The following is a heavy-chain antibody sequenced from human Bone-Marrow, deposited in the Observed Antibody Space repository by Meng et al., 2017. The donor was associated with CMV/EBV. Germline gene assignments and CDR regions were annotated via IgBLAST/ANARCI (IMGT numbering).Heavy chain of an antibody. CDR3: ARVGCYYGMDV. V-gene: IGHV4-39*07. Sequence: SETLSLTCTVSGGSISSSSYYWGWIRQPPGKGPEWIGSIYYSGSTYYNPSLKSRVTISVDTSKNQFSLKLSSVTAADTAVYYCARVGCYYGMDVWGQGTTVTVAS. CDR1: GGSISSSSYY. D-gene: IGHD2-15*01. J-gene: IGHJ6*02. CDR2: IYYSGST.